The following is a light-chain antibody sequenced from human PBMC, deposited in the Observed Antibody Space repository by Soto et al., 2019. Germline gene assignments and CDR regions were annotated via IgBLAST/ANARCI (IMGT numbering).Light chain of an antibody. CDR3: QQYNNWPPGT. CDR1: QSVSSN. CDR2: GAS. Sequence: EIVMTQSPATLSVSPGERVSLSCRASQSVSSNLAWYQQKPGQALRLLIYGASTRATGIPARFSGSGSGTDFTLTISSLQSEDFAVYYCQQYNNWPPGTFGQGTKVEIK. J-gene: IGKJ1*01. V-gene: IGKV3-15*01.